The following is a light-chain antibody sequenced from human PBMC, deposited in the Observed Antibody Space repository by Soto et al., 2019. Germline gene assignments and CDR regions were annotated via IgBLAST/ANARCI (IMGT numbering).Light chain of an antibody. CDR3: GTWDSSLGAVV. V-gene: IGLV1-44*01. Sequence: QSLLTQPPSASGTPGQRVTMSCSGSRPNIGSNTVNWYQQFPGTAPKVLIYSNDQRPSGVPDRFSGSKSGTSASLAISELQSEDEADYYCGTWDSSLGAVVFGGGTKLTVL. CDR1: RPNIGSNT. CDR2: SND. J-gene: IGLJ2*01.